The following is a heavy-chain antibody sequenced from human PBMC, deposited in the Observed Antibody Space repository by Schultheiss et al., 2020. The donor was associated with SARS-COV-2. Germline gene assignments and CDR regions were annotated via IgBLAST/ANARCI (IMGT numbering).Heavy chain of an antibody. Sequence: GESLKISCAASGFTFSSYGMHWVRQAPGKGLEWVAVISYDGSNKYYADSVKGRFTISRDNSKNTLYLQMNSLRAEDTAVYYCAKRETDVVVIAIDGDYYYGMDVWGQGTTVTVSS. CDR3: AKRETDVVVIAIDGDYYYGMDV. J-gene: IGHJ6*02. D-gene: IGHD2-21*01. CDR2: ISYDGSNK. CDR1: GFTFSSYG. V-gene: IGHV3-30*18.